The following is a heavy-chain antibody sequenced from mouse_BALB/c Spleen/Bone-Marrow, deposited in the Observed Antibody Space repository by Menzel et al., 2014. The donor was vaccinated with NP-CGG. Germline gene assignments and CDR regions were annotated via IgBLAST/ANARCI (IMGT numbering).Heavy chain of an antibody. V-gene: IGHV1-14*01. Sequence: VQLQQSGPELVKPGASVKMSCKASRYTFTSYVMHWVKQKPGQSLEWIGYINPYNDGTKYNEKFKGMATLTSDRSSSTAYMELSSLTSEDSAVYYCAKGGNYRYDFDYWGQGTTLTVSS. CDR1: RYTFTSYV. CDR2: INPYNDGT. D-gene: IGHD2-14*01. J-gene: IGHJ2*01. CDR3: AKGGNYRYDFDY.